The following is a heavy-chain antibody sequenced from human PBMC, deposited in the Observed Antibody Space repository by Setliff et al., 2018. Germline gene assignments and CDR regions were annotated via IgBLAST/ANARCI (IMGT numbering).Heavy chain of an antibody. CDR1: GYSFSTYS. CDR3: ARVRGDFLADSYQPLDV. Sequence: ASVKVSCKASGYSFSTYSMHWVRQAPGQRLEWMGWINGGNGNTKYSQKFQGRITITRNTLSLQMNSLRPEDAAVYYCARVRGDFLADSYQPLDVWGQGALVTVSS. CDR2: INGGNGNT. V-gene: IGHV1-3*01. J-gene: IGHJ4*02. D-gene: IGHD3-9*01.